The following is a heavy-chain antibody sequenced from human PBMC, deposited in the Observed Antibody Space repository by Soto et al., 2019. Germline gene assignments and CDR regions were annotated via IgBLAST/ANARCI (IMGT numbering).Heavy chain of an antibody. CDR2: INAHSGGT. D-gene: IGHD2-15*01. CDR3: ANLPPTPDWFDP. J-gene: IGHJ5*02. CDR1: GFSFTGYY. Sequence: ASVKVSCKASGFSFTGYYIHWLRQAPGQGLEWMGWINAHSGGTEYAQKFQGRVTLARDTSIATAYLTLTSLTSDDTALYYCANLPPTPDWFDPWGQGTLVTVSS. V-gene: IGHV1-2*02.